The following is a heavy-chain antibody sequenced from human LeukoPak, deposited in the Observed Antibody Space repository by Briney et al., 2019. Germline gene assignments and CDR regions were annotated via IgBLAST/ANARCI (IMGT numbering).Heavy chain of an antibody. Sequence: ASVKVSCKASGGTFSSYAISWVRQAPGQGLEWMGWMNPNSGNTGYAQKFQGRVTMTRNTSISTAYMELSSLRSEDTAVYYCARAWRGSGSYSAHWGQGTLVTVSS. J-gene: IGHJ4*02. CDR3: ARAWRGSGSYSAH. CDR2: MNPNSGNT. CDR1: GGTFSSYA. V-gene: IGHV1-8*02. D-gene: IGHD3-10*01.